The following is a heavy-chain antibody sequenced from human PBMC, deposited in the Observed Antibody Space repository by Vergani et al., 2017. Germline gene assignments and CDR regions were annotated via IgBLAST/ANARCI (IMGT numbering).Heavy chain of an antibody. D-gene: IGHD2-2*01. J-gene: IGHJ6*02. CDR1: GFTFSSYS. Sequence: EVQLVESGGGLVKPGGSLRLSCAASGFTFSSYSMNWVRQAPGKGLEWVSSISSSSSYIYYADSVKGRFTISRDNAKKSLYLQMNSLRADDTAVYYCARDYCSSTSCDPMNYGMDVWGQGTTVTVSS. V-gene: IGHV3-21*01. CDR3: ARDYCSSTSCDPMNYGMDV. CDR2: ISSSSSYI.